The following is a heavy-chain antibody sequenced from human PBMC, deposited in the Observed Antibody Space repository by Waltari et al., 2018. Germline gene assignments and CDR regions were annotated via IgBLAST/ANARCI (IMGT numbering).Heavy chain of an antibody. CDR3: ARVSGIYGMDV. D-gene: IGHD1-20*01. J-gene: IGHJ6*02. V-gene: IGHV4-61*02. CDR2: IYTSGRT. Sequence: QVQLQESGPGLVKPSQTLSLTCTVSGGSISSGSYYWSWIRQPAGKGLEWIGRIYTSGRTNYNPSLKSRVTISVDTSKNQFSLKLSSVTAADTAVYYCARVSGIYGMDVWGQGTTVTVSS. CDR1: GGSISSGSYY.